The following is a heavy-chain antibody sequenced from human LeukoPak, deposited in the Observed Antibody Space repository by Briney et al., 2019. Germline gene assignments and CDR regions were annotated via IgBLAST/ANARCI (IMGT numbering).Heavy chain of an antibody. CDR3: AKDRYASSWYGAFDI. V-gene: IGHV3-23*01. CDR1: GFTFSSYA. Sequence: GGSLRLSCAASGFTFSSYAMSWVRQAPGKGLDWVSLISGSTGSTYYAESVKGRFTISRDNSKNAMYLQMGSLRVEDTAVYYCAKDRYASSWYGAFDIWGQGTMLTVSS. D-gene: IGHD6-13*01. CDR2: ISGSTGST. J-gene: IGHJ3*02.